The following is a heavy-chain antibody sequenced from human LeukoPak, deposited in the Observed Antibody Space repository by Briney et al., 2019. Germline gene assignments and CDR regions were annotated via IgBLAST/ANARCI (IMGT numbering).Heavy chain of an antibody. CDR3: ARDHSVAPYYYYYMDV. CDR2: IYTSGST. Sequence: SETLSRTCTVSGGSISSYYWSWIRQPAGEGLEWIGRIYTSGSTNYNPSLKSRVTMSVDTSKNHFSLKLSSVTAADTAVYYRARDHSVAPYYYYYMDVWGKGTTVTVSS. D-gene: IGHD6-19*01. V-gene: IGHV4-4*07. CDR1: GGSISSYY. J-gene: IGHJ6*03.